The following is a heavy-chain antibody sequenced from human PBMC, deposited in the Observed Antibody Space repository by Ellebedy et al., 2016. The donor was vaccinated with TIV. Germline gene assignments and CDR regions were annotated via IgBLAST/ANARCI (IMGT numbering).Heavy chain of an antibody. CDR2: ISSSSSYI. Sequence: GESLKISCAASGFTFSSYSMNWVRQAPGKGLEWVSSISSSSSYIYYADSVKGRFTISRDNAKNSLYLQMNSLRAEDTAVYYCARDTRPDSSSWYPSYYYYYGMDVWGQGTTVTVSS. D-gene: IGHD6-13*01. V-gene: IGHV3-21*01. CDR3: ARDTRPDSSSWYPSYYYYYGMDV. J-gene: IGHJ6*02. CDR1: GFTFSSYS.